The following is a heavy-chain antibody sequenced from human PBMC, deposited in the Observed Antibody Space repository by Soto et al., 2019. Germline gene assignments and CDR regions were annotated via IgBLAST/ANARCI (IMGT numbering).Heavy chain of an antibody. D-gene: IGHD3-10*01. CDR2: ISSSGSTI. CDR1: GFTFSDYY. Sequence: GGSLRLSCAASGFTFSDYYMSWIRQAPGKGLEWVSYISSSGSTIYYADSVKGRFTISRDNAKNSLYLQMNSLRAEDTAVYYCARLSGNEKPRDAMVRGVTAPTYYYYYYGMDLWGQGTTVTAP. J-gene: IGHJ6*02. V-gene: IGHV3-11*01. CDR3: ARLSGNEKPRDAMVRGVTAPTYYYYYYGMDL.